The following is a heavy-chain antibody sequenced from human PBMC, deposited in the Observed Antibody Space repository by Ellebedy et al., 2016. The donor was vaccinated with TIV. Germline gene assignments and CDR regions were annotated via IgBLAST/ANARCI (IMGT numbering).Heavy chain of an antibody. D-gene: IGHD3-10*01. V-gene: IGHV1-8*01. J-gene: IGHJ4*02. CDR3: ARGRGYYDSKSYYKGHDY. CDR1: GYTFTTLD. CDR2: MSPNSGNT. Sequence: AASVKVSCKASGYTFTTLDINWVRQATGQGLEWMGWMSPNSGNTGFAQNFQGRVTMTRNTSISTAYMELSSLRSEDTAVYYCARGRGYYDSKSYYKGHDYWGQGTLVTVSS.